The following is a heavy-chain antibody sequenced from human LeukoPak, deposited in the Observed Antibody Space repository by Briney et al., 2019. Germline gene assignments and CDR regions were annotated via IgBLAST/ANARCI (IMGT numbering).Heavy chain of an antibody. CDR1: GGSFSGYY. D-gene: IGHD6-13*01. Sequence: SETLSLTCAVYGGSFSGYYWSWIRQPPGKGLGWIGEINHSGSTNYNSSLKSRVAISVDTSKNQFSLKVTSVTAADTAVYYCAARPDIAATGPGWFDPWGQGTLVTVSS. J-gene: IGHJ5*02. CDR2: INHSGST. CDR3: AARPDIAATGPGWFDP. V-gene: IGHV4-34*01.